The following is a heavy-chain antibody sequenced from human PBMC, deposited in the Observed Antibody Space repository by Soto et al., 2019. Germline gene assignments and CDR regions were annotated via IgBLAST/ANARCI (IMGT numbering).Heavy chain of an antibody. Sequence: QVQLVQSGAEVKKPGASVKVSCKASGYTFTSYAMHWVRQAPGKRLEWMGWINAGNGNTKYSQKFQGRVTITRDTSASTAYMKLSSLRSEDTAVYYCAGGGIAVACTGAYYYGMDVWGQGTTVTVSS. J-gene: IGHJ6*02. V-gene: IGHV1-3*01. CDR2: INAGNGNT. CDR1: GYTFTSYA. D-gene: IGHD6-13*01. CDR3: AGGGIAVACTGAYYYGMDV.